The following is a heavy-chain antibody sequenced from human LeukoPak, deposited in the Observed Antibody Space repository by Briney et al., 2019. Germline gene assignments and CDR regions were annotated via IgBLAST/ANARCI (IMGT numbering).Heavy chain of an antibody. Sequence: PGESLKISCKGSGYSFTSYWIGWVRQMPGKGLEWMGIIYPGDSDTRYSPSFQGQVTISADKSISTAYLQWSSLKASDTAMYYCARRARFSSGWYREWLAYDIWGQGTMVTVS. CDR2: IYPGDSDT. CDR3: ARRARFSSGWYREWLAYDI. D-gene: IGHD6-19*01. J-gene: IGHJ3*02. CDR1: GYSFTSYW. V-gene: IGHV5-51*01.